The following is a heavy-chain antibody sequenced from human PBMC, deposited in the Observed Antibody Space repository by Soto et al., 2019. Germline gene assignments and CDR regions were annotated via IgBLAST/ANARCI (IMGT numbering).Heavy chain of an antibody. V-gene: IGHV3-74*01. Sequence: EVQLVESGGGLVQPGGSLRPSCAASGFTFSTYWMHWVRQAPGKGLVWVSRIKNDGSGTYYVDSVEGRFTISRDNAKNPLYLKMNSLRAEDTAVYHCVRGDRDSYDGSGYIGRHWGQGTLVTVSS. CDR1: GFTFSTYW. J-gene: IGHJ4*02. CDR2: IKNDGSGT. CDR3: VRGDRDSYDGSGYIGRH. D-gene: IGHD3-22*01.